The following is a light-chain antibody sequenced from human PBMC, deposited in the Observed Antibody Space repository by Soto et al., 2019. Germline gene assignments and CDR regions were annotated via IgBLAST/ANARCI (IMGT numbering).Light chain of an antibody. Sequence: IVMTQSPATLSVSPGERATLSCRASQSVSSNLAWYQQKPGQAPRLLIYGASTTATGIPARFSGSGSGTDFTLTISSLQSEDFAVYYCQHYNNWPPWTFGQGTKVEIK. J-gene: IGKJ1*01. V-gene: IGKV3-15*01. CDR2: GAS. CDR1: QSVSSN. CDR3: QHYNNWPPWT.